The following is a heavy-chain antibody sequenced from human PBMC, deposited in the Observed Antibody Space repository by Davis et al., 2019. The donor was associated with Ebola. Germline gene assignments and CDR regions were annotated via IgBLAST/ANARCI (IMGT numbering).Heavy chain of an antibody. CDR2: IYYSGST. Sequence: SETLSLTCTVSGGSISSYYWSWIRQPPGKGLEWIGYIYYSGSTNYNPSLKSRVTISVDTSKNQFPLKLSSVTAADTAVYYCARGRYSYGYFDYWGQGTLVTVSS. D-gene: IGHD5-18*01. V-gene: IGHV4-59*01. CDR1: GGSISSYY. CDR3: ARGRYSYGYFDY. J-gene: IGHJ4*02.